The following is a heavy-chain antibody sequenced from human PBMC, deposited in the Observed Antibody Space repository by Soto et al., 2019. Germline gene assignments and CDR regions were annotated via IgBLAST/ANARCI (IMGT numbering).Heavy chain of an antibody. Sequence: ASVKVSCKASGYVFTTFRIHWVRQAPGQWLERMGIINPTVGNTNYAQKFQGRVTITADKSTSTAYMELSSLRSEDTAVYYCASPIGYCGGDCSPGAFDIWGQGTMVTVSS. J-gene: IGHJ3*02. CDR1: GYVFTTFR. V-gene: IGHV1-46*01. CDR2: INPTVGNT. D-gene: IGHD2-21*01. CDR3: ASPIGYCGGDCSPGAFDI.